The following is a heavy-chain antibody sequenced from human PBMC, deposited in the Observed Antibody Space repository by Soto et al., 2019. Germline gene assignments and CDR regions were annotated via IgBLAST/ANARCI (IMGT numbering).Heavy chain of an antibody. J-gene: IGHJ6*03. V-gene: IGHV1-8*01. CDR2: MNPNSGNT. CDR3: ASGRDYDYYYYFMDV. CDR1: GYTFTSYD. Sequence: ASVKVSCKASGYTFTSYDMNWVRQATGQGLEWMGWMNPNSGNTGYAQKFQGRVTMTRDTSISTAYMELSSLRSEDTAVYYCASGRDYDYYYYFMDVWGKGTTVTVS. D-gene: IGHD2-21*01.